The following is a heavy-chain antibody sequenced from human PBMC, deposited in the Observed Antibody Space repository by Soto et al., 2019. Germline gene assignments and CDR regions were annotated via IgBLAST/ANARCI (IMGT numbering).Heavy chain of an antibody. J-gene: IGHJ5*02. CDR1: GASISGFY. V-gene: IGHV4-4*07. Sequence: SETLSLTCTVSGASISGFYCSWIRKSAGKGLEWIGRIYATGTTDYNPSLKSRVMMSVDTSKKQFSLKLRSVTAADTAVYYCVRDGTKTLRDWFDPWGQGISVTVSS. CDR2: IYATGTT. D-gene: IGHD1-1*01. CDR3: VRDGTKTLRDWFDP.